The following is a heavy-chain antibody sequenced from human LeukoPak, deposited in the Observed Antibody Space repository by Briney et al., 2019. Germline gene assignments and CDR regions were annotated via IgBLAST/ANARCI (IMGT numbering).Heavy chain of an antibody. CDR1: GGSFSGYY. CDR2: INHSGST. CDR3: ARGNGLDY. J-gene: IGHJ4*02. V-gene: IGHV4-34*01. Sequence: SETLSLTCAVYGGSFSGYYWSWIRQPPGKGLEWIGEINHSGSTNYNPSLKSRVTISVDTSKNQFSLKLSSVTAADTAVYYCARGNGLDYWGQGTLVTVSS.